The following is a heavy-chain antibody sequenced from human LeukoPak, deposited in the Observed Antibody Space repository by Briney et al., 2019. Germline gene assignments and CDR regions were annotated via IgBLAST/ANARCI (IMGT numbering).Heavy chain of an antibody. V-gene: IGHV3-9*01. CDR1: GFTFDDYA. Sequence: PGRSLRLSCAASGFTFDDYAMHWVRQAPGKGLEWVSGISWNSGSIGYADSVKGRFTISRDNAKNSLYLQMNSLRAEDTALYYCAKDTTLGIAAGPGYYYYGMDVWGQGTTVTVSS. CDR3: AKDTTLGIAAGPGYYYYGMDV. CDR2: ISWNSGSI. J-gene: IGHJ6*02. D-gene: IGHD6-13*01.